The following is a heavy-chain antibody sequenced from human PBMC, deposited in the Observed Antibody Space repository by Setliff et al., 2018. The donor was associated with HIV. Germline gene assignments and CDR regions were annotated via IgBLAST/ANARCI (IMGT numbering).Heavy chain of an antibody. J-gene: IGHJ3*02. CDR3: ARDLKVYAMWGDAFDT. Sequence: ASVKVSCKASGYTFTNYGISWVRPAPGQGLEWMGWISGYNGNTNYAEKLQGRVTMTTDTSTSTAYMELRSLRSDDTAVYYCARDLKVYAMWGDAFDTWGQGTMVTVSS. CDR1: GYTFTNYG. V-gene: IGHV1-18*01. CDR2: ISGYNGNT. D-gene: IGHD2-8*01.